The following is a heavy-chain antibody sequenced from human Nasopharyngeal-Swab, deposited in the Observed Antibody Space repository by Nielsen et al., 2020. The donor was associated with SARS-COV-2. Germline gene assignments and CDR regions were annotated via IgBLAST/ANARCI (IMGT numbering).Heavy chain of an antibody. CDR3: ARSLGAEVLAVVHF. D-gene: IGHD2-21*01. CDR1: GFIFSDYT. Sequence: GGSLRLSCVASGFIFSDYTINWVRQAPGKGLEWVSSISSTSRYIFHADSVRGRFTISRDNAKKSVFLQMDRLRVEDTAVYYCARSLGAEVLAVVHFWGQGTPVTVSS. J-gene: IGHJ4*02. CDR2: ISSTSRYI. V-gene: IGHV3-21*01.